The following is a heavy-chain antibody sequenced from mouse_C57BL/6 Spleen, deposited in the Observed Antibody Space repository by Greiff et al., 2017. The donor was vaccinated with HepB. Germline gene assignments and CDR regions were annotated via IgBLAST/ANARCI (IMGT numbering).Heavy chain of an antibody. Sequence: QVQLQQPGAELVMPGASVKLSCKASGYTFTSYWMHWVKQRPGLGLEWIGEIDPSDSYTNYNQKFKGKSTLTVDKSSSTAYMQLSSLTSEDSAVYYCVRAALLGSWCYDDWGTGTTVTVAS. V-gene: IGHV1-69*01. CDR1: GYTFTSYW. CDR2: IDPSDSYT. J-gene: IGHJ1*03. D-gene: IGHD4-1*01. CDR3: VRAALLGSWCYDD.